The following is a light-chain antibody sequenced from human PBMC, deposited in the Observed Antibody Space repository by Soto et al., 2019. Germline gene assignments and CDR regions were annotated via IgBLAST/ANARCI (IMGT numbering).Light chain of an antibody. J-gene: IGKJ1*01. CDR2: GAS. CDR3: QHCNSYSEA. V-gene: IGKV3-15*01. CDR1: QSVSSN. Sequence: IVMTQSPATLSVSPWEIGTLSCRASQSVSSNLAWYQQKPGQAPRLLIYGASPRATGIPARFSGSGSGTEFTLTISSLQPDDFATYYCQHCNSYSEAFGQGTKVDIK.